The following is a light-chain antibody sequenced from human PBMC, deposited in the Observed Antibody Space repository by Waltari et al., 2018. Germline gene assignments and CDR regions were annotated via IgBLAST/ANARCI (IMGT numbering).Light chain of an antibody. CDR2: EVS. CDR1: SSDVGRYNF. Sequence: QSALTQPPSPSGSPGQSVTLPCPATSSDVGRYNFVSWFQQHPGKAPKLMIYEVSKRPSGVPDRFSGSKSGNTASLTVSGLQAEDEADYYCSSYAASNNFVFGTGTKVTV. V-gene: IGLV2-8*01. J-gene: IGLJ1*01. CDR3: SSYAASNNFV.